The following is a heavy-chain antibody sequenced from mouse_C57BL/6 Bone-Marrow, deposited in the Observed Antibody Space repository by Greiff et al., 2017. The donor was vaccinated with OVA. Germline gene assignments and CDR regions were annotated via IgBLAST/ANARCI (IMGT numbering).Heavy chain of an antibody. CDR1: GYSITSGYY. Sequence: QSGPGLVKPSQSLSLTCSVTGYSITSGYYWNWIRQLPGNKLEWMGYISYDGSNNYNPSLKNRIPITRDTSKDQFFLKLKSVTTDDTATYYCARPYDYDDAMDDWGQGTSVTVSS. CDR3: ARPYDYDDAMDD. V-gene: IGHV3-6*01. D-gene: IGHD2-4*01. J-gene: IGHJ4*01. CDR2: ISYDGSN.